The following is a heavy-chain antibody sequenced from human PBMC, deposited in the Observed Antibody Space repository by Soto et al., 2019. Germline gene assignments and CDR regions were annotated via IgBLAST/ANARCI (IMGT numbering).Heavy chain of an antibody. V-gene: IGHV1-8*01. Sequence: QVQLVQSGAEVKKPGASVKVSCKASGYTFTSYDINWVRQATGQGLEWMGWMNPNSGNTGYAQKFQGRATMXXXTXXSTAYMELSSLRSEDTAVYYCARGRYYYDSRWFDPWGQGTLVTVSS. CDR3: ARGRYYYDSRWFDP. J-gene: IGHJ5*02. D-gene: IGHD3-22*01. CDR1: GYTFTSYD. CDR2: MNPNSGNT.